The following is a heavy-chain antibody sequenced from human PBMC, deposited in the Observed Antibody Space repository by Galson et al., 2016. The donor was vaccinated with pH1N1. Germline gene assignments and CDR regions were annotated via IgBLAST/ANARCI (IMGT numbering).Heavy chain of an antibody. CDR1: GYSFTSHW. CDR2: IYPDDSNI. Sequence: QSGAEVKQPGESLKISCKGSGYSFTSHWIGWVRQMPGKGPEWMVTIYPDDSNIIYSPSFQGQVTVSADKSITTAYLQWSSLKASDSGMYYCAGLSRYCNGGSCFAFDYWGQGALVSVSS. CDR3: AGLSRYCNGGSCFAFDY. V-gene: IGHV5-51*03. D-gene: IGHD2-15*01. J-gene: IGHJ4*02.